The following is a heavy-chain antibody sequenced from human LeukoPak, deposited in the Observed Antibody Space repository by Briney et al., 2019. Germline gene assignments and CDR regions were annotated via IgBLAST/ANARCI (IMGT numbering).Heavy chain of an antibody. CDR3: ARDLEYCSGGSCYPFTHDY. D-gene: IGHD2-15*01. CDR1: GFTFSSYA. Sequence: PGGSLRLSCAASGFTFSSYAMHWVRQAPGKGLEWVAVISYDGSNKYYADSVKGRFTISRDNSKNTLYLQMNSLRAEDTAVYYCARDLEYCSGGSCYPFTHDYWGQGTLVTVSS. J-gene: IGHJ4*02. CDR2: ISYDGSNK. V-gene: IGHV3-30-3*01.